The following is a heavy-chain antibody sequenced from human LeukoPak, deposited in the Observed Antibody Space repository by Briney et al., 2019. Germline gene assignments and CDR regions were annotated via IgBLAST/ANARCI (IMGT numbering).Heavy chain of an antibody. J-gene: IGHJ4*02. D-gene: IGHD2-2*01. CDR2: ISTSGSII. V-gene: IGHV3-11*04. CDR3: AKGPLRGTAAAIDY. CDR1: GFTFDDYY. Sequence: TGGSLRLSCAASGFTFDDYYMSWVRQAPGKGLEWVSYISTSGSIIFYADSVKGRFTISRDISTDTLWLQMDSLRTEDTAVYYCAKGPLRGTAAAIDYWGQGTLVTVSS.